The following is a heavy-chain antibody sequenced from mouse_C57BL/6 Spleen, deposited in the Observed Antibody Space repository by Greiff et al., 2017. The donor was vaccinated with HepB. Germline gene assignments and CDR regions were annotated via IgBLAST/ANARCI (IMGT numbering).Heavy chain of an antibody. CDR2: IWSDGST. V-gene: IGHV2-6-1*01. CDR1: GFSLTSYG. CDR3: ARHTDDYGYYAMDY. J-gene: IGHJ4*01. D-gene: IGHD2-4*01. Sequence: QVHVKQSGPGLVAPSQSLSITCTVSGFSLTSYGVHWVRQPPGKGLEWLVVIWSDGSTTYNSAHKSRLSISKDNTKSQVFLKMNSLQTDDTAMYYCARHTDDYGYYAMDYWGQGTSVTVSS.